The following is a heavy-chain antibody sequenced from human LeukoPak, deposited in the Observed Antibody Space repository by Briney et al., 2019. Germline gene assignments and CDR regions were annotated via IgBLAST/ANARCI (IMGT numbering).Heavy chain of an antibody. D-gene: IGHD2-2*01. CDR1: GGSISGYY. J-gene: IGHJ1*01. CDR3: ARYCSRGTCYSFEF. V-gene: IGHV4-59*01. CDR2: IHYSGTT. Sequence: SETLSLTCTVSGGSISGYYWSWIRQPPGRGLELIGYIHYSGTTKYNPSLKSRVTIPLDTSKNQFSLKLSSVPAAATAVSSCARYCSRGTCYSFEFWGQGPRATVSS.